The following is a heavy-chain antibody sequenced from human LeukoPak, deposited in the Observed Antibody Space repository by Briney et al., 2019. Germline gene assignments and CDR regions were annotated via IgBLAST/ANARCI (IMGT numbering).Heavy chain of an antibody. V-gene: IGHV4-38-2*01. CDR1: GYTIRSDYY. CDR3: ARVMGYYYYMDV. D-gene: IGHD3-16*01. CDR2: IYHSGST. J-gene: IGHJ6*03. Sequence: SETLSLTCAVSGYTIRSDYYWAWIRQPPGKGLEWIGNIYHSGSTYYNPSLNSRVTISVDTSKNQFSLRLSSVTAADTAVFYCARVMGYYYYMDVWGTGTTVTVSS.